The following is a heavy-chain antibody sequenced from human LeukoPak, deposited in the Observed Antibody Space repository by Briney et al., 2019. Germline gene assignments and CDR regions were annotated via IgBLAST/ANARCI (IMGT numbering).Heavy chain of an antibody. CDR1: GFTFSSYS. Sequence: GVSLRLSCAASGFTFSSYSVNWVRQAPGKGLEWVSYISSVSSTIYYADSVKGRFTISRDNAKNSLYLQMNSLRDEDTAVYYCARLPTEAEGYWGQGTLVTVSS. CDR2: ISSVSSTI. V-gene: IGHV3-48*02. J-gene: IGHJ4*02. CDR3: ARLPTEAEGY.